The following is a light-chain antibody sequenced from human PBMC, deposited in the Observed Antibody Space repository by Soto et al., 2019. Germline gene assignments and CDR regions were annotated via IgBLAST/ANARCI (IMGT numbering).Light chain of an antibody. V-gene: IGKV1D-16*01. Sequence: DLQMTQSPSSVSASVGDRVTITCRASQNVSNWLVWYQERPGKAPKSLIFGASRLESGVPSRFSGSGSGTDFTLSIISLQPEDFATYYWPQYGTYPVTFGGGTKVEI. J-gene: IGKJ4*01. CDR2: GAS. CDR1: QNVSNW. CDR3: PQYGTYPVT.